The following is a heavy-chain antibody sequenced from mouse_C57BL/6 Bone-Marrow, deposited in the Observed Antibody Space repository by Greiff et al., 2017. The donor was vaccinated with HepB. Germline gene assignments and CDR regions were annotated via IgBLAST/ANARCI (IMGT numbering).Heavy chain of an antibody. J-gene: IGHJ4*01. D-gene: IGHD2-4*01. CDR2: ISSGGSYT. Sequence: EVKLMESGGDLVKPGGSLKLSCAASGFTFSSYGMSWVRQTPDKRLEWVATISSGGSYTYYPDSVKGRFTISRDNAKNTLYLQMSSLKSEDTAMYYCARHWYDYDFDYWGQGTSVTVSS. CDR1: GFTFSSYG. CDR3: ARHWYDYDFDY. V-gene: IGHV5-6*01.